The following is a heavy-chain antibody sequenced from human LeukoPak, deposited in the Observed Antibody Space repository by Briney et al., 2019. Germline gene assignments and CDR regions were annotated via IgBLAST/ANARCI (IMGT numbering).Heavy chain of an antibody. V-gene: IGHV4-34*01. CDR1: GGSFSGYY. J-gene: IGHJ6*03. D-gene: IGHD5-18*01. CDR2: INHSGST. Sequence: SETLSLTCAVYGGSFSGYYWSWIRQPPGKGLEWIGEINHSGSTNYNPSLKSRVTISVDTSKNQFSLKLSSVTAADTAVYYCARGRQLWVYYYYMDVWGKGTTVTVSS. CDR3: ARGRQLWVYYYYMDV.